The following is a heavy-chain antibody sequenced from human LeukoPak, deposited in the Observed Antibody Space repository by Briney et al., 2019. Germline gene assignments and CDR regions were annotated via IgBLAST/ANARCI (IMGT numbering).Heavy chain of an antibody. J-gene: IGHJ4*02. V-gene: IGHV4-4*02. Sequence: GSLRLSCAASGFTFSSYAMSWVRQAPGKGLEWIGEMSHSGITNYNPSLKSRVTISIDNSKNQFSLNLYSVTAADTAVYYCASRRPEPFWGQGTLVTVSS. CDR2: MSHSGIT. CDR3: ASRRPEPF. CDR1: GFTFSSYAM.